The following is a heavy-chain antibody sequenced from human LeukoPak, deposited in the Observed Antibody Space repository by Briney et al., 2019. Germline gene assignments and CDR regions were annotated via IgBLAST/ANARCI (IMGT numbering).Heavy chain of an antibody. J-gene: IGHJ4*02. Sequence: GGSLRLSCAASGFTFSSYSMNWVRQAPGKGLEWVSSISSSSSYIYYADSVKGRFTISRDNAKNSLYLQMNSLRAEDTAVYYCARAGDAIDSVMIWDFWGQGTLVTVSS. CDR1: GFTFSSYS. V-gene: IGHV3-21*01. CDR2: ISSSSSYI. CDR3: ARAGDAIDSVMIWDF. D-gene: IGHD3/OR15-3a*01.